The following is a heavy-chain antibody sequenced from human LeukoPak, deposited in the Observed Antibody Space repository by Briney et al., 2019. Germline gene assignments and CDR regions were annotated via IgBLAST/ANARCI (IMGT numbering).Heavy chain of an antibody. V-gene: IGHV3-15*01. J-gene: IGHJ4*02. CDR3: TALRRYGARDLTD. Sequence: GGSLRLSCAASGFTFSNAWMSWVRQAPGKGLEWVGRIKSKTDGGTTDYAAPVKGRFTISRDDSKNTPYLQMNSLKTEDTAVYYCTALRRYGARDLTDWGQGTLVTVSS. D-gene: IGHD4/OR15-4a*01. CDR1: GFTFSNAW. CDR2: IKSKTDGGTT.